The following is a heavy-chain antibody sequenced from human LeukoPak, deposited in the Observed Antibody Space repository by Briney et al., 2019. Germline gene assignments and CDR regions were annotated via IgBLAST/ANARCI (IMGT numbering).Heavy chain of an antibody. V-gene: IGHV3-33*01. J-gene: IGHJ6*02. Sequence: PGRSLRLSCAASGFTFSSYGMHWVRQAPGKGLEWVAVIWYDGSNKYYADSAKGRFTISRDNSKNTLYLQMNSLRAEDTAVYYCAREDIVVVPAAIVGYYGMDVWGQGTTVTVSS. CDR3: AREDIVVVPAAIVGYYGMDV. CDR1: GFTFSSYG. CDR2: IWYDGSNK. D-gene: IGHD2-2*02.